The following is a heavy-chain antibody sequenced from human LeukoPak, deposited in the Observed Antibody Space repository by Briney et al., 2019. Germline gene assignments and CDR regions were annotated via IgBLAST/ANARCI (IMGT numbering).Heavy chain of an antibody. D-gene: IGHD6-6*01. CDR2: IGGSDGST. CDR3: AKAPYSSSPEDYFDY. CDR1: GFTLSSYG. Sequence: GGSLRLSCAASGFTLSSYGMSWVRQAPGKGLGWVSAIGGSDGSTYYEDSVKGRFTISRDNSKNTLYLQMNRLRAEDTAVYYCAKAPYSSSPEDYFDYWGQGTLVTVSS. J-gene: IGHJ4*02. V-gene: IGHV3-23*01.